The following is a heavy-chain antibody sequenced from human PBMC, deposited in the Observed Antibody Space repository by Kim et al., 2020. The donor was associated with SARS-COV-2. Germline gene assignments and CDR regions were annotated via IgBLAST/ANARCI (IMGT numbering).Heavy chain of an antibody. D-gene: IGHD2-15*01. Sequence: GSLRLSCAASGFTFSSYGMHWVRQAPGKGLEWVAVMSYDGNNKYYADPVKGRFTISRDNSKNTLYLQMNSLRAEDTAVYYCAKDPFLGYCSGGSCNRGIDYWGQGNLVTVSS. CDR3: AKDPFLGYCSGGSCNRGIDY. CDR1: GFTFSSYG. V-gene: IGHV3-30*18. J-gene: IGHJ4*02. CDR2: MSYDGNNK.